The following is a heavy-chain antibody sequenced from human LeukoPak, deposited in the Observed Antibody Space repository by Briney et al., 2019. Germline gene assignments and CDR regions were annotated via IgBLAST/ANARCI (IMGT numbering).Heavy chain of an antibody. J-gene: IGHJ4*02. D-gene: IGHD3-22*01. CDR3: ARAPYYDSSGYYSHFDY. CDR1: GGSISSSSYY. Sequence: SETPSLTCTVSGGSISSSSYYWGWIRQPPGKGLEWIGSIYYSGSTYYNPSLKSRVTISVDTSKNQFSLKLSSVTAADTAVYYCARAPYYDSSGYYSHFDYWGQGTLVTVSS. CDR2: IYYSGST. V-gene: IGHV4-39*07.